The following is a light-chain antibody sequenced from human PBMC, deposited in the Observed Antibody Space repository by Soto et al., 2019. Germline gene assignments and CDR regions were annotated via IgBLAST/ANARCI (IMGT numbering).Light chain of an antibody. CDR2: DVN. CDR1: STDVCNYNY. V-gene: IGLV2-8*01. J-gene: IGLJ3*02. CDR3: SSYAGSNNWV. Sequence: QSVLTQPPSASGSPGQSLTISCTGTSTDVCNYNYVSWYQQHPGKAPKLMISDVNRRPSGVPDRFSGSKSGNTASLTVSGLQAEDEADYYCSSYAGSNNWVFGGGTKL.